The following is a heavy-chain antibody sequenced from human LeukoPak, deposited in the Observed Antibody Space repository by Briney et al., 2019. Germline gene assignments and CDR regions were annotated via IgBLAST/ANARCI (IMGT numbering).Heavy chain of an antibody. CDR2: IGSDNKP. J-gene: IGHJ6*02. D-gene: IGHD3-10*02. Sequence: GGSLRLSCAASGFTFSAYAMTWVRQAPGQGLEWVSSIGSDNKPHDSESVKGRFAISRDNSKSMLFLQLNSLRAEDTALYYCARDLHYYVAIDVWGLDTALTVSS. V-gene: IGHV3-23*01. CDR1: GFTFSAYA. CDR3: ARDLHYYVAIDV.